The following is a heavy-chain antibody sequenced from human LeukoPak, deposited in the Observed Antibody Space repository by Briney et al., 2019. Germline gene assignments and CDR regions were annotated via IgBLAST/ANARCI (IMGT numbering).Heavy chain of an antibody. V-gene: IGHV4-34*01. CDR2: INHFGST. CDR3: ARAYRAPQTFYSSHFFDY. CDR1: GESFSGYY. Sequence: SETLSLTCAVYGESFSGYYWNWIRQPPGKGLEWIGEINHFGSTKYNPSLKSRVTISADTSKSQFSLKVNSVTAADTAVYYCARAYRAPQTFYSSHFFDYWAQRTLVTVSS. D-gene: IGHD3-3*02. J-gene: IGHJ4*02.